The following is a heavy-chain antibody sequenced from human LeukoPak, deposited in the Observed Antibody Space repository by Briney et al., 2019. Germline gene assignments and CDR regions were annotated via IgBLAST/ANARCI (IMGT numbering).Heavy chain of an antibody. Sequence: SETLSLTCTVSGYSISSGYYWGWIRQPPGKGLEWIGSIYHSGSTYYNPSLKSRVTISVDTSKNQFSLKLSSVTAADTAVYYCARTSYYYDSSGYYCFYFDYWGQGTLVTVSS. D-gene: IGHD3-22*01. CDR2: IYHSGST. J-gene: IGHJ4*02. V-gene: IGHV4-38-2*02. CDR1: GYSISSGYY. CDR3: ARTSYYYDSSGYYCFYFDY.